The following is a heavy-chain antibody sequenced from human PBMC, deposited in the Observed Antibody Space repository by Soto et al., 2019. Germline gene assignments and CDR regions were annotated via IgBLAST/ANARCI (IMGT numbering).Heavy chain of an antibody. Sequence: PGWSLRLSCAASGFTVNSYAMTWFLQAQGKGLEWVSGITSGGSTYYADSVKGRFTISRDDSKNTLYLQMNSLRAEDTAVYYCAKRRILDSSGYYAPDVWGQGTMVTVSS. CDR1: GFTVNSYA. J-gene: IGHJ3*01. V-gene: IGHV3-23*01. D-gene: IGHD3-22*01. CDR3: AKRRILDSSGYYAPDV. CDR2: ITSGGST.